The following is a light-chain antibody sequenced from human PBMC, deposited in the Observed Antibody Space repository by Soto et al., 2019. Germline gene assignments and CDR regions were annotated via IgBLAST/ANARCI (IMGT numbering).Light chain of an antibody. Sequence: QSALTQPASVSGSPGQSITISCTATSTDVGDYKYVSWYQQYPGKAPKLIIYEVFNRPSGVSNRFSGSKSGNTASLIVSGLQTEDEADYYCSSYTSSTTLVVFGGGTKLTVL. V-gene: IGLV2-14*01. CDR2: EVF. CDR3: SSYTSSTTLVV. CDR1: STDVGDYKY. J-gene: IGLJ2*01.